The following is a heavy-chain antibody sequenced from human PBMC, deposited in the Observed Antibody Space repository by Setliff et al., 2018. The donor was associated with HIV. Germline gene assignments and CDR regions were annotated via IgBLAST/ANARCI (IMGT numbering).Heavy chain of an antibody. CDR1: GYIFTDYY. Sequence: GASVKVSCKASGYIFTDYYMHWVRQAPGQELEWMGGIIPISGLPDYPQKFQGRVTITADESTGTAYMDLSSLRSEDTAVYYCATRGSDYGDPQYFHYWGQGTLVTVSS. V-gene: IGHV1-69*13. D-gene: IGHD4-17*01. J-gene: IGHJ1*01. CDR3: ATRGSDYGDPQYFHY. CDR2: IIPISGLP.